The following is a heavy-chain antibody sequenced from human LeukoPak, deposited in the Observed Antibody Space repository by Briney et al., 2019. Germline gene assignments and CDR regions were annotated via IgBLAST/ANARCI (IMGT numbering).Heavy chain of an antibody. Sequence: GGSLRLSCAASGFTFSSYAMSWVRQAPGKGLEWVSAISGSGGSTYYADSVKGRFTISRDNSKNTLYLQMNSLRAEDTAVYYCAKDDMITFGGVIDAFDYWGQGTLVTVSS. V-gene: IGHV3-23*01. CDR2: ISGSGGST. CDR3: AKDDMITFGGVIDAFDY. D-gene: IGHD3-16*02. J-gene: IGHJ4*02. CDR1: GFTFSSYA.